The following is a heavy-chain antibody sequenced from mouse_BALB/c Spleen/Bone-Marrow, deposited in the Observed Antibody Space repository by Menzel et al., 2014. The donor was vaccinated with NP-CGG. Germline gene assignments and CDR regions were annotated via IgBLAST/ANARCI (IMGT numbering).Heavy chain of an antibody. CDR3: ARRYSYSYYFDY. Sequence: VQLQQSGSVLVRPGASVKLSCKASGYTFTRYWMHWAKQRPGQGLEWIGEINPNSGNTNYNEKFKGKATLSVDTSSRTAYVDLRSLTSEDAAVYYCARRYSYSYYFDYWGQGTPLTVSS. D-gene: IGHD2-12*01. J-gene: IGHJ2*01. CDR2: INPNSGNT. CDR1: GYTFTRYW. V-gene: IGHV1S130*01.